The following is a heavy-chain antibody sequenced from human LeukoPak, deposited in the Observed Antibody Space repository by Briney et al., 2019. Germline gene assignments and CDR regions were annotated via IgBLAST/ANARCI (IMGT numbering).Heavy chain of an antibody. CDR3: AKDRRLSIAARLFDY. J-gene: IGHJ4*02. CDR2: ISGSGGST. Sequence: GGSLRLSCVGSGFSFSTSWMSWVRQAPGKGLEWVSAISGSGGSTYYTDSVKGRFTISRDNSKNTLYLQMNSLRAEDTAVYYCAKDRRLSIAARLFDYWGQGTLVTVSS. V-gene: IGHV3-23*01. D-gene: IGHD6-6*01. CDR1: GFSFSTSW.